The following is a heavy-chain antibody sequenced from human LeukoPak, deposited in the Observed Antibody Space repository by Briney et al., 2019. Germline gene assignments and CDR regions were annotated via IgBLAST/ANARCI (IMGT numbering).Heavy chain of an antibody. Sequence: SETLSLTCTVSGGSISSYYWSWIRQPPAKGLEWIGYIYYSGSTNYNPSLKSRVTISVDTSKNQFSLKLSSVTAADTAVYYCARAGQYGSGSYYSIYYGMDVWGKGTTVTVSS. CDR3: ARAGQYGSGSYYSIYYGMDV. CDR2: IYYSGST. CDR1: GGSISSYY. V-gene: IGHV4-59*01. J-gene: IGHJ6*04. D-gene: IGHD3-10*01.